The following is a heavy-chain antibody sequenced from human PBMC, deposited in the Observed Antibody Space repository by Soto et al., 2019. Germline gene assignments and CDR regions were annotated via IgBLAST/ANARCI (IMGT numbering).Heavy chain of an antibody. J-gene: IGHJ3*02. CDR1: GGSISSGDYY. V-gene: IGHV4-30-4*01. D-gene: IGHD3-22*01. Sequence: SETLSLTCTVSGGSISSGDYYWSWIRQPPGKGLEWIGYIYYGGSTYYNPSLKSRVTISVDTSKNQFSLKLSSVTAADTAVYYCAFTYYYDSSGYRIDAFDIWGQGTMVTVSS. CDR3: AFTYYYDSSGYRIDAFDI. CDR2: IYYGGST.